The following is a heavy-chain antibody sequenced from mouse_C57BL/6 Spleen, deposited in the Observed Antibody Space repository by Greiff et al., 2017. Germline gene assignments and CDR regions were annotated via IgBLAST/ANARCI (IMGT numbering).Heavy chain of an antibody. CDR3: AREYYGTPYFDY. Sequence: VQLQQPGAELVRPGTSVKLSCKASGYTFTSYWMHWVKQRPGQGLEWIGVIDPSDSYTNYNQKFKGKATLTVDTSSSTAYMQLSSLTSEDSAVYYCAREYYGTPYFDYWGQGTTLTVSS. J-gene: IGHJ2*01. D-gene: IGHD1-1*01. CDR1: GYTFTSYW. CDR2: IDPSDSYT. V-gene: IGHV1-59*01.